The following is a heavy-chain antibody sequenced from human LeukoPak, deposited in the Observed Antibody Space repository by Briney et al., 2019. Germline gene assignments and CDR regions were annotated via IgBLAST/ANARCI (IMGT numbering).Heavy chain of an antibody. D-gene: IGHD6-19*01. Sequence: PSETLSLTCTVSGGSISSYYWSWIRQPPGKGLEWIGYIYYSGSTNYNPSLKSRVTISVDTSKNQFSLKLSSVTAADTAVYYCASGIAVAGLDYWGRGTLVTVSS. CDR2: IYYSGST. J-gene: IGHJ4*02. CDR1: GGSISSYY. V-gene: IGHV4-59*01. CDR3: ASGIAVAGLDY.